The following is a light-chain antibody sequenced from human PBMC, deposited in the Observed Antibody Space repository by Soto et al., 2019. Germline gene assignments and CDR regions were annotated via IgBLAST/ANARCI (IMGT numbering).Light chain of an antibody. Sequence: QSALTQPASVSGSPGQSVSIPCTGTSSDVGGYNYVSWYQQHPGKAPKLIISDVSNRPSGVSHRFSGSKSGNTASLTISGLQTGDEADYYCSSYTSSSTYAFGTGTKLTVL. CDR3: SSYTSSSTYA. J-gene: IGLJ1*01. V-gene: IGLV2-14*01. CDR2: DVS. CDR1: SSDVGGYNY.